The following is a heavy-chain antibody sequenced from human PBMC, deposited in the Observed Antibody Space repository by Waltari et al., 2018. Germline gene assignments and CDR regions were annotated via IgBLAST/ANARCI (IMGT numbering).Heavy chain of an antibody. Sequence: QLQLQESGPGLMKPSETLSLTCTVPGGSISRSSCYWGWIRQSTGKGLEWIASMYYSGTTYYNPTLESRVTISGDTSKNQFSLRLSSVTAADTAVYYCARHWKRNGYRFDPWGQGTLVTVSS. D-gene: IGHD5-12*01. CDR1: GGSISRSSCY. J-gene: IGHJ5*02. CDR3: ARHWKRNGYRFDP. V-gene: IGHV4-39*01. CDR2: MYYSGTT.